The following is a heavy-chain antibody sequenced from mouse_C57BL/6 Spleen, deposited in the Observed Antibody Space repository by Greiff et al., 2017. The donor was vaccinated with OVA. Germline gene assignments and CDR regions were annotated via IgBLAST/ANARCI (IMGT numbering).Heavy chain of an antibody. V-gene: IGHV1-69*01. CDR2: IDPSDSYT. Sequence: VQLQQPGAELVMPGASVKLSCKASGYTFTSYWMHWVKQRPGQGLEWIGEIDPSDSYTNYNQKFKGKSTLTVDKSSSTAYMQLSSLTSEDSAVYYCARNKDYSSSYKTWFAYWGQGTLVTVSA. J-gene: IGHJ3*01. CDR3: ARNKDYSSSYKTWFAY. D-gene: IGHD1-1*01. CDR1: GYTFTSYW.